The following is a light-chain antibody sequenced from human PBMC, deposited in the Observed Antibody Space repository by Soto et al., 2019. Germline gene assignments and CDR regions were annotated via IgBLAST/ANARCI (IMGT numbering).Light chain of an antibody. Sequence: DIQMTQSPSALSASIGDRVTITCRASQSISIWLAWYQQKPGKAPKLLIYAASSLDSGVPSRFSGSGSGTEFTLTISSLQPDDFATYYCHHYNTYSTFGQGTRVDVK. J-gene: IGKJ1*01. CDR3: HHYNTYST. V-gene: IGKV1-5*03. CDR2: AAS. CDR1: QSISIW.